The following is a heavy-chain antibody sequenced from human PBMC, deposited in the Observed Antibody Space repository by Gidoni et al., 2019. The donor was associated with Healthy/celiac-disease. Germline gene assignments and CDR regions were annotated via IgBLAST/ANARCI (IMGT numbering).Heavy chain of an antibody. D-gene: IGHD3-3*01. Sequence: QVQLVQSGAEVKKPGSSVKVSCKASGGTFSNYAISWVRQAPGQGLEWMGGIIPIFGTANYAQKFQGRVTITADESTSTAYMELSSLRSEDTAVYYCARSNSIWSGYGGGGAFDIWGQGTMVTVSS. J-gene: IGHJ3*02. V-gene: IGHV1-69*01. CDR3: ARSNSIWSGYGGGGAFDI. CDR2: IIPIFGTA. CDR1: GGTFSNYA.